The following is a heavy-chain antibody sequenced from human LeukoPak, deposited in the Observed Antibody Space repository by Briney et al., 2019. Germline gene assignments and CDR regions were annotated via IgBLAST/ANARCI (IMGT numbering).Heavy chain of an antibody. CDR1: GFTFSSYA. D-gene: IGHD3-10*01. CDR3: AKGMVRGVIIPGWFDP. J-gene: IGHJ5*02. CDR2: ISGSGGST. V-gene: IGHV3-23*01. Sequence: PGGSLRLPCAASGFTFSSYAMSWVRQAPGKGLEWVSAISGSGGSTYYADSVKGRFTISRDNSKNTLYLQMNSLRAEDTAVYYCAKGMVRGVIIPGWFDPWGQGTLVTVSS.